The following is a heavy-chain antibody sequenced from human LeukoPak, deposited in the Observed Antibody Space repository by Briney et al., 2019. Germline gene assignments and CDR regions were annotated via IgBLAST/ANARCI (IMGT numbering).Heavy chain of an antibody. V-gene: IGHV5-51*01. J-gene: IGHJ4*02. CDR3: TTRVGHASDFDY. Sequence: KVGESLKISCKGSGYSFTSYWIGWVRHMPGKGLEWMGIIYPSDSDTRYSPSFQGQVTISADKSISTAYLQWSSLKASDTAMYYCTTRVGHASDFDYWGQGTLVTVSS. CDR2: IYPSDSDT. CDR1: GYSFTSYW. D-gene: IGHD3-16*01.